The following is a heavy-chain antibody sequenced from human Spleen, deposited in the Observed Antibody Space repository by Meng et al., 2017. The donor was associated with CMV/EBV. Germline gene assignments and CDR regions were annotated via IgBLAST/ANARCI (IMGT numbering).Heavy chain of an antibody. CDR3: ARDYWQTRAFDI. J-gene: IGHJ3*02. D-gene: IGHD2-15*01. Sequence: ASVKVSCKGSGYTFSRYGISWVRQAPGQGLEWMGWISTDNGNTNYAQKIQGRVTMTTDTSTSTGYMELRSLRSDDTAVYYCARDYWQTRAFDIWGQGTMVTVSS. CDR2: ISTDNGNT. V-gene: IGHV1-18*01. CDR1: GYTFSRYG.